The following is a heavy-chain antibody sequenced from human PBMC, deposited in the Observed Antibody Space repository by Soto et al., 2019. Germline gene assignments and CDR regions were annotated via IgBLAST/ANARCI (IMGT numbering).Heavy chain of an antibody. CDR2: IYHSGST. Sequence: PSETLSLTCAVSGGSISSGGYSRSWIRQPPGKGLEWIGYIYHSGSTYYNPSLKSRVTISVDRSKNQFSLKLSSVTAADTAVYYCARSAFTYYYDSSGYVGGASDIWGQGTMVTVSS. CDR1: GGSISSGGYS. D-gene: IGHD3-22*01. J-gene: IGHJ3*02. CDR3: ARSAFTYYYDSSGYVGGASDI. V-gene: IGHV4-30-2*01.